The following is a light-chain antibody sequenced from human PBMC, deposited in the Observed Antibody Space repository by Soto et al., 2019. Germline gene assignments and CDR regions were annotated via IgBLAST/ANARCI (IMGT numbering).Light chain of an antibody. Sequence: EIVLTQSPGTLSLSPGERSTLSCMAIKSVSSSYLAWYQQKPGQAPRLLIYGASTRATGIPVRFSGSGSGTEFTLTINSLQSEDFAVYYCQQYNNWPITFGQGTRLEIK. J-gene: IGKJ5*01. V-gene: IGKV3-15*01. CDR3: QQYNNWPIT. CDR2: GAS. CDR1: KSVSSSY.